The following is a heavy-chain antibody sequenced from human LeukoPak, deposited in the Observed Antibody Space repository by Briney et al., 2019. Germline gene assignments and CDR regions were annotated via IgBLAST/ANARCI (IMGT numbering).Heavy chain of an antibody. CDR3: ARVPPDDILTFYFDY. CDR1: GGTFTHYV. CDR2: IIPIFGTA. D-gene: IGHD3-9*01. Sequence: ASVKVSCKASGGTFTHYVISWVRQAPGQGLEWMGGIIPIFGTANYAQKFQGRVTITADESTSTAYMELSSLRSEDTAVYYCARVPPDDILTFYFDYWGQGTLVTVSS. V-gene: IGHV1-69*13. J-gene: IGHJ4*02.